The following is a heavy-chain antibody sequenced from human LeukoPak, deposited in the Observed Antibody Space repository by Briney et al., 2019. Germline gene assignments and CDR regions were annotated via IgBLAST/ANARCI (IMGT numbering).Heavy chain of an antibody. CDR3: AREHYDFWSGYSGGFDY. CDR2: ISYRGST. V-gene: IGHV4-59*04. J-gene: IGHJ4*02. Sequence: SETLSLTCTVSGGSISSYYWSWIRQPPGKGLEWVGTISYRGSTYYNPSLQSRVTISVDTSKSQFSLKLSAVTAPDTAVYYCAREHYDFWSGYSGGFDYWGQGTLVSVSS. CDR1: GGSISSYY. D-gene: IGHD3-3*01.